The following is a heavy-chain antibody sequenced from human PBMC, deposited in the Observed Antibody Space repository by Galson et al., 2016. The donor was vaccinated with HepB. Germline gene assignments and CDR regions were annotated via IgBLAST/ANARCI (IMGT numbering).Heavy chain of an antibody. V-gene: IGHV4-59*02. CDR1: GDSVSSNY. Sequence: SETLSLTCTVSGDSVSSNYWSWLRLPPGKGLEWIGYTYYNVRTNYNPSLKSRVTLSVDTSKNQFSLRLSSVTAADTAVYYCAKGAGWYGFWGQGTLVTVSS. CDR3: AKGAGWYGF. CDR2: TYYNVRT. J-gene: IGHJ5*01.